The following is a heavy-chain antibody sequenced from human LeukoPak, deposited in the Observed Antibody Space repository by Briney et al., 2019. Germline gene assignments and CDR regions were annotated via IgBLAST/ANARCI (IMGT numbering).Heavy chain of an antibody. D-gene: IGHD3-3*01. CDR2: INPNSGGT. J-gene: IGHJ4*02. CDR1: GYTFTGYY. CDR3: ARVGDFWSGSDY. V-gene: IGHV1-2*06. Sequence: ASVKVSCKASGYTFTGYYMHWARQAPGQGLEWMGRINPNSGGTNYAQKFQGRVTMTRDTSISTAYMELSRLRSDDTAVYYCARVGDFWSGSDYWGQGTLVTVSS.